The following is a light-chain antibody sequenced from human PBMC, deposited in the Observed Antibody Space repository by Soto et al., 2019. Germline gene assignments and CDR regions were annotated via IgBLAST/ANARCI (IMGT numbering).Light chain of an antibody. CDR3: QQYVTLPLT. Sequence: EIVLTQSPGTLSLSPGERATLSCRASQSVSGSSLAWYQQKPGQAPRLLIYGASSRATGIPDRFSGSGSGTVFTLTISRLEPEDFAVYYCQQYVTLPLTFGGGTKVEIK. J-gene: IGKJ4*01. V-gene: IGKV3-20*01. CDR1: QSVSGSS. CDR2: GAS.